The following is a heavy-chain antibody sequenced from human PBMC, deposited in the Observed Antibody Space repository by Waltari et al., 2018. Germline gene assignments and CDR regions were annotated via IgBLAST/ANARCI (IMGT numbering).Heavy chain of an antibody. V-gene: IGHV5-51*01. CDR1: GYSFTSYW. J-gene: IGHJ4*02. Sequence: EVQLVQSGAEVKKPGESLKISCKGSGYSFTSYWIGWVCQMPGTGLAWMGVIVPADSYTRYSPSFQGQVTISADKSISTAYLQWSSLKASDTAMYYCARRASGYAREDFDYWGQGTLVTVSS. D-gene: IGHD3-3*01. CDR3: ARRASGYAREDFDY. CDR2: IVPADSYT.